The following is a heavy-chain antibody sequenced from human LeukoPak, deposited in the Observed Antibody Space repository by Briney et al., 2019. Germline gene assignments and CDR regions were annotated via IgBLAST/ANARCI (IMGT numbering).Heavy chain of an antibody. J-gene: IGHJ4*02. V-gene: IGHV3-23*01. CDR1: GFTFSNYA. CDR2: ITGNSVST. CDR3: ARDLVYYDSSGSFDY. Sequence: GGSLRLSCAASGFTFSNYAMSWVRQVPGKGLEWVSIITGNSVSTYYTDSVRGRFTISRDNSKNTLHLQMNSLRVEDTAVYYCARDLVYYDSSGSFDYWGQGTLVTVSS. D-gene: IGHD3-22*01.